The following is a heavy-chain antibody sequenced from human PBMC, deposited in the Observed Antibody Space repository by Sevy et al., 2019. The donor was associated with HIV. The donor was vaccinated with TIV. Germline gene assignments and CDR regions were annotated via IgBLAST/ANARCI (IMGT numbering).Heavy chain of an antibody. CDR1: GFTFDDYA. CDR2: ISWNSGSI. D-gene: IGHD3-9*01. Sequence: GGSLRLSCAASGFTFDDYAMHWVQQAPGKGLEWVSGISWNSGSIGYADSVKGRFTISRDNAKNSLYLQMNSLRAEDTALYYCAKDLPDYDILTGYPGAFDYWGQGTLVTVSS. V-gene: IGHV3-9*01. CDR3: AKDLPDYDILTGYPGAFDY. J-gene: IGHJ4*02.